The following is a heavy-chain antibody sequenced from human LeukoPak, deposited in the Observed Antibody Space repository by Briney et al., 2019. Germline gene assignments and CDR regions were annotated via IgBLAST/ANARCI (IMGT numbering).Heavy chain of an antibody. J-gene: IGHJ4*02. V-gene: IGHV3-21*01. Sequence: GGSLRLSCAASGFTFSSYEMNWVRQAPGKGLEWVSSISSSSSYIYYADSVMGRFTISRDNAKNSLYLQMNSLRAEDTAVYYCAGPMTRLDYWGQGTLVTVSS. CDR2: ISSSSSYI. D-gene: IGHD3-22*01. CDR3: AGPMTRLDY. CDR1: GFTFSSYE.